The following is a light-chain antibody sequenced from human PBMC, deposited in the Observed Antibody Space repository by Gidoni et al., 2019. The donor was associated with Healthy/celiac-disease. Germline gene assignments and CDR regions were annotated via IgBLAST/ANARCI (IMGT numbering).Light chain of an antibody. V-gene: IGKV1-39*01. J-gene: IGKJ4*01. CDR3: QQRRT. Sequence: DIQMTQSPSSLSASVGERVTITCRASQSISSYLNWYQQKPGKAPKLLIYAASSLPSGVPSRFSGSGSGTDFTLTISSLQPEDFATYYCQQRRTFGGGTKVEIK. CDR2: AAS. CDR1: QSISSY.